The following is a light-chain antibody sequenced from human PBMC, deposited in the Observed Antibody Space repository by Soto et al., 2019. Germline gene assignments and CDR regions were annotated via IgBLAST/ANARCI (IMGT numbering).Light chain of an antibody. CDR3: QQYGSSRFFP. J-gene: IGKJ3*01. CDR1: QSVSSSY. V-gene: IGKV3-20*01. Sequence: EIVLTQSPGTLSLSPGERATLSCRASQSVSSSYLAWYQQKPGQAPRLLIFGASSRATGIPDRFSGSGSGTDFTLTISRLEPEDFAVYYCQQYGSSRFFPFGPGTKVDIK. CDR2: GAS.